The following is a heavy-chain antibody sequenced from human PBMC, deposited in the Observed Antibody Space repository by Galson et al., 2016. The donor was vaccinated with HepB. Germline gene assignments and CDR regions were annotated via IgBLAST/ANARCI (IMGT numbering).Heavy chain of an antibody. V-gene: IGHV3-48*02. CDR1: GFSFGSFP. CDR3: ATPTLIPPV. D-gene: IGHD4-17*01. Sequence: SLRLSCAASGFSFGSFPMNWVRQAPGKGLEWVAHISTGGSTIYYADSVKGRFTISRDNAKDSLYLQMNSLRDEDTAVYYCATPTLIPPVWGQGTMVTASS. J-gene: IGHJ3*01. CDR2: ISTGGSTI.